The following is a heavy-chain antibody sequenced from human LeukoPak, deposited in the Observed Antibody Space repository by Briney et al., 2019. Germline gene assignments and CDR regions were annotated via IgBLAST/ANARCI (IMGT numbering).Heavy chain of an antibody. CDR2: IKEDGSDK. J-gene: IGHJ4*02. CDR1: GFTFSNSW. Sequence: GGSLRLSCLASGFTFSNSWMTWVRQAPGRGLEWVANIKEDGSDKQYVDSVRGRFTISRDNAKNSVSLQMDGLRAEDTAVYHCARVMRSGSPFDYWGQGALVTVSS. V-gene: IGHV3-7*01. D-gene: IGHD1-26*01. CDR3: ARVMRSGSPFDY.